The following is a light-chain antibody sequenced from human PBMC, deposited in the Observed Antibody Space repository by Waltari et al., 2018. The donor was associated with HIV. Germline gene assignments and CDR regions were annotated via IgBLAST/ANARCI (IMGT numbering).Light chain of an antibody. Sequence: EIVLTQSPGKMSLSPGERATLSCRASQTVSASYLAWYQQKRGQPPRLLIYGASKRATGIPDRFSGGGSGTDFTLTISRLETEDFAVYYCQQYGPSLITFGQGTRLEIK. CDR3: QQYGPSLIT. V-gene: IGKV3-20*01. J-gene: IGKJ5*01. CDR1: QTVSASY. CDR2: GAS.